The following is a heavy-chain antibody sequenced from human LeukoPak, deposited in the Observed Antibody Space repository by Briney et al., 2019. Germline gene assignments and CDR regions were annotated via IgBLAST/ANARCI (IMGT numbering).Heavy chain of an antibody. Sequence: GGSLRLSCAASGFTFSSYSMNWVRQAPGKGLEWVSSISSSSSYIYYADSVKGRFTISRDNAKNSLYLRMNSLRAEDTAVYYCARALGGSTGAFDIWGQGTMVTVSS. J-gene: IGHJ3*02. CDR3: ARALGGSTGAFDI. CDR2: ISSSSSYI. D-gene: IGHD3-16*01. V-gene: IGHV3-21*01. CDR1: GFTFSSYS.